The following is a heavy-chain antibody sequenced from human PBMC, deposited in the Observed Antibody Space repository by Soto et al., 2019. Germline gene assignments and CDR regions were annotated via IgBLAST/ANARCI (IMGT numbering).Heavy chain of an antibody. J-gene: IGHJ4*02. CDR1: GFTFSSYG. Sequence: QVQLVESGGGVVQPGRSLRLSCAASGFTFSSYGMHWVRQAPGKGLEWVAVISYDGSNKYYADSVKGRFTIFRDNSKNTLYLQMNSLRAEDTAVYYCAKDLLFWGSYRFEYYFDYWGQGTLVTVSS. D-gene: IGHD3-16*02. CDR3: AKDLLFWGSYRFEYYFDY. V-gene: IGHV3-30*18. CDR2: ISYDGSNK.